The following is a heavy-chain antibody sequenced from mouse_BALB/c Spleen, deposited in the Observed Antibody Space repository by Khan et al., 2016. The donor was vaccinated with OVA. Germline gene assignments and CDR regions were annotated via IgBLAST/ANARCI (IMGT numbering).Heavy chain of an antibody. CDR2: INTHSGVP. CDR3: ARGGAAFYRNDGGAMDY. Sequence: QIQLVQSGPELKKPGETVRISCKASGYTFTTAGMQWVQKMPGKGLKWIGWINTHSGVPKYAEDFKGRFAFSLETSASIGYLQITNLKNEGTATYFCARGGAAFYRNDGGAMDYWGQGTSVTVSS. V-gene: IGHV9-4*02. CDR1: GYTFTTAG. J-gene: IGHJ4*01. D-gene: IGHD2-14*01.